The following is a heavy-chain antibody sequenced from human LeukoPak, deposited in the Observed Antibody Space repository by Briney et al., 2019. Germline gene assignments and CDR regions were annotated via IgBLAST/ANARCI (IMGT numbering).Heavy chain of an antibody. J-gene: IGHJ5*02. CDR3: AREAGYCSSTSCPNWFDP. D-gene: IGHD2-2*01. CDR2: INPNSGGT. CDR1: GYTFTGYY. Sequence: ASVKVSCKASGYTFTGYYMHWVRQAPGQGLEWMGLINPNSGGTNYAQKFQGRVTMTRDTSISTAYMELSRLRSDDTAVYYCAREAGYCSSTSCPNWFDPWGQGTLVTVSS. V-gene: IGHV1-2*06.